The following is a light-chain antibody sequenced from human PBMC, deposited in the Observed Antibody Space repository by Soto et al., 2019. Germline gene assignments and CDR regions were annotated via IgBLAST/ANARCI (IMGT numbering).Light chain of an antibody. J-gene: IGKJ1*01. CDR1: QSVSSNY. V-gene: IGKV3-20*01. CDR2: GAS. Sequence: EIVLTQSPGTLSLSPGERGTLSCRASQSVSSNYLAWYQQKPGQAPRLLIYGASSRAPGIPDRFSGNGSGTDFTLTISRLEPEDFAVYYCQQYGSSPRTFGQGTKVEIK. CDR3: QQYGSSPRT.